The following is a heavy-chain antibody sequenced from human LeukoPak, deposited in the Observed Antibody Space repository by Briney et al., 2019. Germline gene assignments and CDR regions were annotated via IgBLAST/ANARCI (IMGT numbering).Heavy chain of an antibody. CDR1: GFTFSSFV. CDR2: ITAGGSNT. CDR3: ATRGTSATKYFAD. D-gene: IGHD1-1*01. V-gene: IGHV3-23*01. Sequence: GGSLRLSCGAPGFTFSSFVMSWVRQTPGKGLEWVATITAGGSNTYYAVSVKGRFTISRDNSKNTLHLQMNSLRAEDTAVYYCATRGTSATKYFADWGQGTLVSVSS. J-gene: IGHJ4*02.